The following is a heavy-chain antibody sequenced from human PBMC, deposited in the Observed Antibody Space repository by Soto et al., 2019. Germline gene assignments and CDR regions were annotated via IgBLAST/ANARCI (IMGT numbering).Heavy chain of an antibody. CDR1: GGTFSSYA. CDR2: IIPIFGTA. D-gene: IGHD5-18*01. V-gene: IGHV1-69*01. J-gene: IGHJ6*02. CDR3: ASASYGSFNNYYYGMDV. Sequence: QVQLVQSGAEVKKPGSSVKVSCKASGGTFSSYAISWVRQAPGQGLEWMGGIIPIFGTANYAQKFQGRVTITADESTSTAYVELSSLRSEDTAVYYCASASYGSFNNYYYGMDVWGQGTTVTVSS.